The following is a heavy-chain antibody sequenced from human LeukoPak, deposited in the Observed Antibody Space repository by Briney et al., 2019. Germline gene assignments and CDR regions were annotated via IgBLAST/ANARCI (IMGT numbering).Heavy chain of an antibody. J-gene: IGHJ4*02. CDR1: GFTFSSYG. V-gene: IGHV3-30*02. Sequence: GGSLRLSCAASGFTFSSYGMHWVRQAPGKGLEWVAFIRYDGSNKYYADSVKGRFTISRDNSKNTLYLQMNSLRAEDTAVYYCAKDLYYYDSSGYYYPAFDYWGQRTLVTVSS. CDR3: AKDLYYYDSSGYYYPAFDY. CDR2: IRYDGSNK. D-gene: IGHD3-22*01.